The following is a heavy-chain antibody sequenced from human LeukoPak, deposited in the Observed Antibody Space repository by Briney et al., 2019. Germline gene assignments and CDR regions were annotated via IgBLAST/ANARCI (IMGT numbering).Heavy chain of an antibody. V-gene: IGHV3-72*01. CDR3: ARVNVRDGYNYDS. J-gene: IGHJ4*02. CDR1: GFTFSDHF. Sequence: GGSLRLSCVDSGFTFSDHFMDWVRQAPGKGLEWVGRIRNKVNSYTTKYAASVKGRFTISRDDSRSSLYLHMNSLKIEDTAVYYCARVNVRDGYNYDSWGQGTLVTVSS. D-gene: IGHD5-24*01. CDR2: IRNKVNSYTT.